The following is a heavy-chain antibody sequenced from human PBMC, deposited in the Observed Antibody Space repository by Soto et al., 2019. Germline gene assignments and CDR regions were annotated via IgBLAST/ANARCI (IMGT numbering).Heavy chain of an antibody. D-gene: IGHD3-10*01. J-gene: IGHJ3*02. CDR3: ARRGGMVRGVNAFDI. CDR2: IYYSGST. V-gene: IGHV4-39*01. Sequence: SETLSLTCTVSGGSISSSSYYWCWIRQPPGKGLEWIGSIYYSGSTYYNPSLKSRVTISVDTSKNQFSLKLSSVTAADTAVYYCARRGGMVRGVNAFDIWGQGTMVTVSS. CDR1: GGSISSSSYY.